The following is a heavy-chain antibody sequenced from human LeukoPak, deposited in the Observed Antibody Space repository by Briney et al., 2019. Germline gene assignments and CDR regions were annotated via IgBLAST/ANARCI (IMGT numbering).Heavy chain of an antibody. V-gene: IGHV1-24*01. CDR2: FDPEDGET. D-gene: IGHD4-17*01. J-gene: IGHJ4*02. Sequence: ASVKVSCKVSGYTLTDLSMHWVRQAPGKGLEWMGGFDPEDGETIYAQKFQGRVTMTEDTSTDTAYMELSSLRSEDTAVYYCATGKSTVTTNFDYWGQETLVTVSS. CDR1: GYTLTDLS. CDR3: ATGKSTVTTNFDY.